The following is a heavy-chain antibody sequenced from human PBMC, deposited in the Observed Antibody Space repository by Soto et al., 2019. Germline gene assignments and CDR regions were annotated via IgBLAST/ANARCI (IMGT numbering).Heavy chain of an antibody. CDR2: IKHSGST. Sequence: SETLSLTCAVQGGSFSGYYWSWIRQSPGKGPEWIGEIKHSGSTNYNPSLKSRVTIAADTSKNQLSLKLTSVSAADTAVYYCARSYDSGSLRNAFDIWGQGTMVTVSS. CDR1: GGSFSGYY. CDR3: ARSYDSGSLRNAFDI. J-gene: IGHJ3*02. D-gene: IGHD3-10*01. V-gene: IGHV4-34*01.